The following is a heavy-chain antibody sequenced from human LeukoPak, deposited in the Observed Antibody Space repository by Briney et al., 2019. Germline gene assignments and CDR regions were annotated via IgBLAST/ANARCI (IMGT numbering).Heavy chain of an antibody. CDR1: GFTFSSYA. CDR2: ISGSGGST. CDR3: AKDKQQLVRGGWFDP. V-gene: IGHV3-23*01. Sequence: GGSLRLSCAASGFTFSSYAMSWVRQAPGKGLEWVSAISGSGGSTYYADSVKGRFTISRDNSKNTLYLQMNSLRAEDTAVYYCAKDKQQLVRGGWFDPWGQGTLVTVSS. D-gene: IGHD6-13*01. J-gene: IGHJ5*02.